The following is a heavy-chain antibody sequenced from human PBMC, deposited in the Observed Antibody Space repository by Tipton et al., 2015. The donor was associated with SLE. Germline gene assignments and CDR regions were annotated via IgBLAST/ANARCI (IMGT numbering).Heavy chain of an antibody. D-gene: IGHD2-2*01. J-gene: IGHJ6*02. CDR3: ARWAAAGGNYYYYGMDV. V-gene: IGHV3-30-3*01. CDR1: GFTFSKYA. CDR2: ISYDGSNK. Sequence: SLRLSCAASGFTFSKYAMHWVRQAPGKGLEWVAVISYDGSNKYYADSVKGRFTISRDNSKNTLYLQMNSLRAEDTAVYYCARWAAAGGNYYYYGMDVWGQGTTVTVSS.